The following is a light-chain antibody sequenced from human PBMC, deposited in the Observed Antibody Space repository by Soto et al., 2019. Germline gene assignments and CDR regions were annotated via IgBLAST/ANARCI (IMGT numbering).Light chain of an antibody. J-gene: IGKJ1*01. V-gene: IGKV1-5*01. CDR1: QSISSW. CDR3: QHYYSYPWT. CDR2: DAS. Sequence: DIQMTQSPSTLSASVGDRVTITCRASQSISSWLAWYQQKPGKAPKLLIYDASSLESGVPSRFSGSGSGTEFTLTISRLQPDDFATYYCQHYYSYPWTFGQGTKVEIK.